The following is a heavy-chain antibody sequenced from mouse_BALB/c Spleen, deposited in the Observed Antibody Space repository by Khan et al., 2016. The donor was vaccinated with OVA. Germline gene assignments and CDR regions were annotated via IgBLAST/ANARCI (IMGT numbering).Heavy chain of an antibody. CDR3: AGGGAAYYRNDGSAMEY. CDR1: GYTFTTAG. CDR2: INTHSGVP. D-gene: IGHD2-14*01. Sequence: QIQLVQSGPELKKPGETVRISCKASGYTFTTAGIQWVQKMPGKGLKWIGWINTHSGVPKYAEDFKGRFAFSLAISVNTAYLQITNLKNEDTATYFWAGGGAAYYRNDGSAMEYWGQGTSVTVSS. V-gene: IGHV9-4*02. J-gene: IGHJ4*01.